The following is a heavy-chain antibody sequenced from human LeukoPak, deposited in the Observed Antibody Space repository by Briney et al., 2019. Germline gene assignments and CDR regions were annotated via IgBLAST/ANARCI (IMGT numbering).Heavy chain of an antibody. CDR2: IYTSGST. V-gene: IGHV4-61*02. CDR1: GGSISSGSYY. D-gene: IGHD3-10*01. Sequence: SETLSLTCTVSGGSISSGSYYWSWIRQPAGKGLECIGRIYTSGSTNYNPSLKSRVTISVDTSKNQFSLKLSSVTAADTAVYYCAREGYYGSGSYPDYWGQGTLVTVSS. J-gene: IGHJ4*02. CDR3: AREGYYGSGSYPDY.